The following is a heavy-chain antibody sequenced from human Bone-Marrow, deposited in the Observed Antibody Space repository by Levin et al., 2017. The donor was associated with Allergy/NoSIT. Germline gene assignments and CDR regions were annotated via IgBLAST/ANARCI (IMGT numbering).Heavy chain of an antibody. D-gene: IGHD3-16*02. J-gene: IGHJ5*02. CDR3: ARDPSADYDYIWGSYRYNHNWFDP. CDR1: GFTFSSYS. CDR2: ISSSSSYI. V-gene: IGHV3-21*01. Sequence: PGGSLRLSCAASGFTFSSYSMNWVRQAPGKGLEWVSSISSSSSYIYYADSVKGRFTISRDNAKNSLYLQMNSLRAEDTAVYYCARDPSADYDYIWGSYRYNHNWFDPWGQGTLVTVSS.